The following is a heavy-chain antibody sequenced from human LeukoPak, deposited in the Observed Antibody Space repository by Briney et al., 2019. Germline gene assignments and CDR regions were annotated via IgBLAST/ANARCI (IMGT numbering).Heavy chain of an antibody. J-gene: IGHJ5*02. Sequence: ASVKVSCKASGYTFTGDYMHGVRQAPGQGLEWMGGINPNSGGTNYAQNFQVRFTMTRDTSISTAYMELSRLRSDDTAVYYCARTGRGYCRSTSCYQGWFDPWGQGTLVTVSS. CDR1: GYTFTGDY. CDR2: INPNSGGT. D-gene: IGHD2-2*01. V-gene: IGHV1-2*02. CDR3: ARTGRGYCRSTSCYQGWFDP.